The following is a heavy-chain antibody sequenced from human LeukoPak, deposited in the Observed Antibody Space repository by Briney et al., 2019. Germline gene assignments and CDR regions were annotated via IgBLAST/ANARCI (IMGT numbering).Heavy chain of an antibody. Sequence: GGSLRLSCAASGFTFSSYAMHWVRQAPGKGLEWVAVMSYDGSNKYYADSVKGRFTISRDNSKNTLYLQMNSLRAEDTAVYYCARDDDFWSGGDFDYWGQGTLVTVSS. CDR1: GFTFSSYA. V-gene: IGHV3-30-3*01. CDR3: ARDDDFWSGGDFDY. D-gene: IGHD3-3*01. J-gene: IGHJ4*02. CDR2: MSYDGSNK.